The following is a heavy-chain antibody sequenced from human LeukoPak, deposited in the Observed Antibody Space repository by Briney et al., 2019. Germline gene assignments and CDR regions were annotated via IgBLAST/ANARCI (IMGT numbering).Heavy chain of an antibody. CDR2: ISWNSGSV. J-gene: IGHJ6*02. CDR3: AKAYCSSTSCALDV. D-gene: IGHD2-2*01. CDR1: GFTFDDYA. Sequence: GGSLRLSCAASGFTFDDYAMHWVRQAPGKGLEWVSGISWNSGSVGYAHSVKGRFTISRDNAKNSLYLQMNSLRAEDTALYYCAKAYCSSTSCALDVWGQGTTVTFSS. V-gene: IGHV3-9*01.